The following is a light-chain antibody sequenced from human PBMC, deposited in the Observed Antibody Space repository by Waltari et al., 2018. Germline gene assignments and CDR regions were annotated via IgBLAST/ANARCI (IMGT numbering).Light chain of an antibody. J-gene: IGLJ3*02. CDR2: VND. V-gene: IGLV1-40*01. CDR1: SSNIAAGHD. CDR3: QYFDSNVRGGVV. Sequence: QSILTQPTSVSGAPGQRVTISCTGSSSNIAAGHDVHWYQAFPGTAPKLLIVVNDNRPAGVPDRFSGSKSGSSAALAINGLQAEDEADYYCQYFDSNVRGGVVFGGGTKVTVL.